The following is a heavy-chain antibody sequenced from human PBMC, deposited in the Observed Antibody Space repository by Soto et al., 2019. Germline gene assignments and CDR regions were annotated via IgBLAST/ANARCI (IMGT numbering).Heavy chain of an antibody. J-gene: IGHJ6*02. D-gene: IGHD3-10*01. Sequence: QVQLQESGPGLVEPSQTLSLTCSVSGGSISSGDYYWSWIRQHPGKGLEWIGYIYYRGSTYYNPFLKRRVNISVDTSKNQFSLKLSSVTAADTAVYYCARATKYDYGSGSHYVWGQGTTVTVSS. CDR2: IYYRGST. CDR3: ARATKYDYGSGSHYV. CDR1: GGSISSGDYY. V-gene: IGHV4-31*03.